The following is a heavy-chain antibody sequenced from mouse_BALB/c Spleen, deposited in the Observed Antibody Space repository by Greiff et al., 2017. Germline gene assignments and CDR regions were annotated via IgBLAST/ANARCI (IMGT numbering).Heavy chain of an antibody. J-gene: IGHJ2*01. V-gene: IGHV1S41*01. CDR2: IAPGSGST. CDR3: ARTENYYGYDFDY. CDR1: GYTFTSYW. Sequence: DLVKPGASVKLSCKASGYTFTSYWINWIKQRPGQGLEWIGRIAPGSGSTYYNEMFKGKATLTVDTSSSTAYIQLSSLSSEDSAVYFCARTENYYGYDFDYWGQGTTLTVSS. D-gene: IGHD1-2*01.